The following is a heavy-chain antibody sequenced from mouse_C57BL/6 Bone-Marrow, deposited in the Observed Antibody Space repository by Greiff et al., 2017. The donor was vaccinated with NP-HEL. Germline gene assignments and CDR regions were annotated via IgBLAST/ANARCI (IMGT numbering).Heavy chain of an antibody. CDR3: ARVRLITTVVDFDY. D-gene: IGHD1-1*01. CDR1: GYTFTSYW. J-gene: IGHJ2*01. Sequence: QVQLQQPGAELVRPGTSVKLSCKASGYTFTSYWMHWVKQRPGQGLEWIGVIDPSDSYTNYNQKFKGKATLTVDTSSSTAYMQLSSLTSEDSAVYYCARVRLITTVVDFDYGGQGTTLTVSS. V-gene: IGHV1-59*01. CDR2: IDPSDSYT.